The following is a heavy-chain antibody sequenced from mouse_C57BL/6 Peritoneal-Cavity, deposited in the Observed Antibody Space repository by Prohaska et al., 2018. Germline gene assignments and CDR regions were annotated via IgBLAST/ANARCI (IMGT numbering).Heavy chain of an antibody. Sequence: LEWLGVIWSGGSTDYNAAFISRLSISRDNSKSQVFFKMNSLQADDTAIYYCARNYDYDGRAFDYWGLGSTLTVSS. CDR2: IWSGGST. D-gene: IGHD2-4*01. V-gene: IGHV2-2*01. J-gene: IGHJ2*01. CDR3: ARNYDYDGRAFDY.